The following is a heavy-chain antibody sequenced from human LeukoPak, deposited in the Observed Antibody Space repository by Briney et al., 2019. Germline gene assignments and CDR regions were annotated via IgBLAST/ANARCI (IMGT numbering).Heavy chain of an antibody. J-gene: IGHJ5*02. Sequence: SETLSLTCAVYGGSFSGYYWSWIRQPLGKGLEWIGEINHSGSTNYNPSLRSRVTISVDTSKNQFSLKLSSVTAADTAVYYCARGLKVWLRGVWYWFDPWGQGTLVTVSS. CDR2: INHSGST. CDR1: GGSFSGYY. D-gene: IGHD5-18*01. V-gene: IGHV4-34*01. CDR3: ARGLKVWLRGVWYWFDP.